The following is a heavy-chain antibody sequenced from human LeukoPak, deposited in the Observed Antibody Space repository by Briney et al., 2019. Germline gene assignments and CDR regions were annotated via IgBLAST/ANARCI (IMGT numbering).Heavy chain of an antibody. J-gene: IGHJ4*02. D-gene: IGHD1-26*01. CDR1: GGSISSGGYY. V-gene: IGHV4-61*08. Sequence: PSETLSLTCTVSGGSISSGGYYWSWIRQPPGKGLEWIGYIYYSGSTNYNPSLKSRVTISVDTSKNQFSLKLSSVTAADTAVYYCARGVGAWYYFDYWGQGTLVTVSS. CDR2: IYYSGST. CDR3: ARGVGAWYYFDY.